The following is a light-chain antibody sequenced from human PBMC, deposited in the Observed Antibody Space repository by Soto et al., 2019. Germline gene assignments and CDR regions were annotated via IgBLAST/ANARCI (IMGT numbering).Light chain of an antibody. Sequence: DIQMTQSPSTLSASVSDSVTITCRASQSISSWLAWYQQKPGKAPKLLIYKASTLESGVPSRFSGYGSGTEFTLTISSLQPDDFATYYCQQYNTYRAFGQGTKVDIK. CDR3: QQYNTYRA. V-gene: IGKV1-5*03. CDR2: KAS. J-gene: IGKJ1*01. CDR1: QSISSW.